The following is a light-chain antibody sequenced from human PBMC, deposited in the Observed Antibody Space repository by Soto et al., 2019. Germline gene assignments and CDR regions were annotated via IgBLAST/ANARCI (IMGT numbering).Light chain of an antibody. CDR3: QQRSDWRYT. CDR1: QSVNSY. J-gene: IGKJ2*01. CDR2: DAS. Sequence: EIVLTQSPATLSLSPGERATLSCRASQSVNSYLAWYQQKPGQAPRLLIYDASKRAPGIPARFSGIGSGTDFTLTSSRPEPEDFAVYYCQQRSDWRYTFGQGTKLEIK. V-gene: IGKV3-11*01.